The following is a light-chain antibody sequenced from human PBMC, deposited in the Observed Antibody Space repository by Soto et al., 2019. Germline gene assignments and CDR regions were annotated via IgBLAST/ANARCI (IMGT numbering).Light chain of an antibody. CDR1: SRDVGGYNY. Sequence: QSALTQPASVSWSPGQSITISCTGTSRDVGGYNYVSWYQQHPGKAPKLMIYEVSDRPSGVSNLFSGSKSGNTASLTISGLQAEDEADYYCSSYTITSTYVFGTGTKVTVL. CDR2: EVS. CDR3: SSYTITSTYV. J-gene: IGLJ1*01. V-gene: IGLV2-14*01.